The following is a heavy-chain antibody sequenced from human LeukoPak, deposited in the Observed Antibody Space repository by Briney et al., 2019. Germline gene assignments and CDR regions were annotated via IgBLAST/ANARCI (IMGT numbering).Heavy chain of an antibody. D-gene: IGHD2-21*02. Sequence: GGSLRLSCVASEFNFFSYGMQWVRQAPGKGLVWVSRIFTDGTTTSYADSVKGRFTISRDNAKNTLNLQMNSLRAEDTAVYYCARELPREVTLDYWGQGTLVTVSP. CDR1: EFNFFSYG. J-gene: IGHJ4*01. CDR3: ARELPREVTLDY. V-gene: IGHV3-74*01. CDR2: IFTDGTTT.